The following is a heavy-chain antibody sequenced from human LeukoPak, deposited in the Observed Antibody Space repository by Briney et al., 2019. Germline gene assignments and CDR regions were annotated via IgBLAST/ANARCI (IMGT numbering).Heavy chain of an antibody. CDR1: GFTFSSYN. D-gene: IGHD3-10*01. V-gene: IGHV3-48*04. CDR2: ISSSSSTI. J-gene: IGHJ4*02. Sequence: GSLRLSCAASGFTFSSYNVNWVRQAPGKGLEGVSYISSSSSTIYYADSVKGRFTISRDNAKNSLYLQMNSLRAEDTAVYYCAKESRLGYGSGSYYQNWGQGTLVTVSS. CDR3: AKESRLGYGSGSYYQN.